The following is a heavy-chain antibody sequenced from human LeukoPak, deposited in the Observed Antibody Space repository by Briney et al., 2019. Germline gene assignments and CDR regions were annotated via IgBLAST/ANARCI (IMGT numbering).Heavy chain of an antibody. J-gene: IGHJ4*02. D-gene: IGHD3-3*01. V-gene: IGHV3-11*01. CDR1: GFALSDYY. CDR2: ISSSGATI. Sequence: GGSLRLSCAASGFALSDYYMSWVRQAPGKGLEWLSYISSSGATIQYADSVRGRFIISRDNDKNSLYLQMNRLRVEDTAVYYCARALYYDFWSGYFDYWGQGTLVTVSS. CDR3: ARALYYDFWSGYFDY.